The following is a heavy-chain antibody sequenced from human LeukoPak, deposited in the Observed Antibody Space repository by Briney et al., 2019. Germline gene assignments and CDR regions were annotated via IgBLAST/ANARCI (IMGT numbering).Heavy chain of an antibody. Sequence: GGSLRLSCAASGFIVSSSYMSWVRQAPGRGLEWVSVIYSGGSTYYADSVKGRFTISRDNSKNTVYLQMNSMRAEDTAVYFCARDSDSSGYYRYFDYWGQGYLVTASS. CDR2: IYSGGST. D-gene: IGHD6-19*01. CDR1: GFIVSSSY. V-gene: IGHV3-53*01. J-gene: IGHJ4*02. CDR3: ARDSDSSGYYRYFDY.